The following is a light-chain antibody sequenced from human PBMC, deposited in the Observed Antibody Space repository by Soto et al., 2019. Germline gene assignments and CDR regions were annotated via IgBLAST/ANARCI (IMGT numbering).Light chain of an antibody. Sequence: EVVMTQSPATLSVSPVETATISCRASQSVSSSLAWSQQKPGQAPRLIIYGASTRATGVPARFSGSVSATEFTLTNSRPQSEDFAFYYCQHYKDLRPWFGQVTKVEIK. CDR2: GAS. J-gene: IGKJ1*01. CDR3: QHYKDLRPW. V-gene: IGKV3-15*01. CDR1: QSVSSS.